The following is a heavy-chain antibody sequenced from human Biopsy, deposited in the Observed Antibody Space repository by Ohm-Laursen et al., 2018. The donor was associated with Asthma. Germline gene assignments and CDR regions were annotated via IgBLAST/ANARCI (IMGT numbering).Heavy chain of an antibody. J-gene: IGHJ4*02. CDR1: GFMFRSFG. CDR2: ISYDGNHK. CDR3: AKRRGYSGHDNDY. V-gene: IGHV3-30*18. Sequence: SLRLSCTATGFMFRSFGMHWVRQAPGKGLEWVAVISYDGNHKFYEDSVKGRFTIPRDNSKNTLYLQMNSLRTEDTAVYYCAKRRGYSGHDNDYWGQGTLVIVSS. D-gene: IGHD5-12*01.